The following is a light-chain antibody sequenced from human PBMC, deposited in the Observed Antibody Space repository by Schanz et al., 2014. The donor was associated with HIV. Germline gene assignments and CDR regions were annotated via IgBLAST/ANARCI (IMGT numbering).Light chain of an antibody. CDR3: QQYGSLPWT. V-gene: IGKV3-20*01. CDR2: GAS. Sequence: EIVMTQSPATLSVSPGDRATLSCRASQSVSNRYLAWYQQKPNQAPRLLMYGASNRATGIPDRFSGSESGTDFTLTISRVEPEDYAVYYCQQYGSLPWTFGQGTKVEVK. CDR1: QSVSNRY. J-gene: IGKJ1*01.